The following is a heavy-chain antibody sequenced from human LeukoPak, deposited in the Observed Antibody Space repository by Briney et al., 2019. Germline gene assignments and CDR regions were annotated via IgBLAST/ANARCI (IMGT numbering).Heavy chain of an antibody. CDR1: GGSIDNSAYY. Sequence: SETLSLTCTVSGGSIDNSAYYWGWIRQPPGKGLEWIGYICYSRSTMYNPSLKSRVTISIDTSKYQLSLKVNSVTAADTAVYYCARDGPDFWSGYYGDAFDIWGQGTMVTVSS. CDR2: ICYSRST. CDR3: ARDGPDFWSGYYGDAFDI. J-gene: IGHJ3*02. D-gene: IGHD3-3*01. V-gene: IGHV4-61*05.